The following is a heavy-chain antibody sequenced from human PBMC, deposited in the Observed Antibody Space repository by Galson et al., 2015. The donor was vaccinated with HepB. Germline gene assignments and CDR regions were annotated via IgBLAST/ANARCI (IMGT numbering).Heavy chain of an antibody. CDR3: ARDSSPYGGKRNYYYGMDV. J-gene: IGHJ6*02. CDR1: GFTFSSSA. Sequence: SLRLSCAASGFTFSSSAMHWVRQAPGKGLEWVAVISHDGTNKYYADSEKGRFSISRDNSKNRLYLQMNSLRAEDTAVYYCARDSSPYGGKRNYYYGMDVWGQGTTVTVSS. V-gene: IGHV3-30-3*01. D-gene: IGHD4-23*01. CDR2: ISHDGTNK.